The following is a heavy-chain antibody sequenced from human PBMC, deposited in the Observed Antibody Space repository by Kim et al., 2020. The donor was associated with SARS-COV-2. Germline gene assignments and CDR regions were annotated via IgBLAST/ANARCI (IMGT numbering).Heavy chain of an antibody. D-gene: IGHD2-21*01. CDR2: ILGSGAST. J-gene: IGHJ3*02. V-gene: IGHV3-23*01. CDR3: AQDPNGDYVGAFDT. Sequence: GGSLRLSCVASGLTFRNYGMTGVRKAPGKGLDWVSSILGSGASTFYADSVKGRFTISRYNSKNTLYLQMSNLRAEDTAVYYCAQDPNGDYVGAFDTWGRGTMLTVSS. CDR1: GLTFRNYG.